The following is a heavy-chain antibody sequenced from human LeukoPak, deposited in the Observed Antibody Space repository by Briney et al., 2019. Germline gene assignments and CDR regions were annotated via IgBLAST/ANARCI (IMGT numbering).Heavy chain of an antibody. D-gene: IGHD4-17*01. CDR3: ARAPSGDYNSFDY. J-gene: IGHJ4*02. Sequence: GGSLRLPCAASGFTFSSYSMNWVRQAPGKGLEWVSYISSSSSTIYYADSVKGRFTISRDNAKNSLYLQMNSLRAEDTAVYYCARAPSGDYNSFDYWGQGTLVTVSS. CDR1: GFTFSSYS. CDR2: ISSSSSTI. V-gene: IGHV3-48*01.